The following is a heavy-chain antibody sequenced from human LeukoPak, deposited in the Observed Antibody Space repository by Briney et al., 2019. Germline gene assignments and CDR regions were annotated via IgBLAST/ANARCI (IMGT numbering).Heavy chain of an antibody. CDR2: IMPIFGTA. Sequence: SVKDSCKASGGTFRCYAISWVRQAPGQGLEWMGGIMPIFGTANYAQKFQGRVTITTDESTSTAYMELSSLRSEDTAVYYCARGEGATTFDYWGQGTLVTVSS. CDR3: ARGEGATTFDY. D-gene: IGHD1-26*01. J-gene: IGHJ4*02. V-gene: IGHV1-69*05. CDR1: GGTFRCYA.